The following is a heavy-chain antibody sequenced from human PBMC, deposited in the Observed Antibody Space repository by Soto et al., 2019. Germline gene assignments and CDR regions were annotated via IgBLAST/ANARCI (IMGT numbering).Heavy chain of an antibody. Sequence: PSETLSLTCTVSGGSISSSSYYWGWIRQPPGKGLEGIGSIYYSGSTYYNPTLKSRVTISVDTSKNQFSLKLSSVTAADTAVYYCARRLLWFGEFPRGFDLWGQGTLVTVSS. CDR2: IYYSGST. CDR3: ARRLLWFGEFPRGFDL. J-gene: IGHJ5*02. D-gene: IGHD3-10*01. CDR1: GGSISSSSYY. V-gene: IGHV4-39*01.